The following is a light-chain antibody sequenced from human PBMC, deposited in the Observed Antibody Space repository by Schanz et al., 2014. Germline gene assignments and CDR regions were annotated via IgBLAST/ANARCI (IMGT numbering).Light chain of an antibody. CDR3: CSYAGSSTWV. CDR1: SSDVGGYNY. Sequence: QSALTQPASVSGSPGQSITISCTGTSSDVGGYNYVSWYQQHPGKAPKLIIYDVSVRPSGVPDRFSGSKSVNTASLTISGLQAEDEADYYCCSYAGSSTWVFGGGTQLTVL. J-gene: IGLJ3*02. CDR2: DVS. V-gene: IGLV2-11*01.